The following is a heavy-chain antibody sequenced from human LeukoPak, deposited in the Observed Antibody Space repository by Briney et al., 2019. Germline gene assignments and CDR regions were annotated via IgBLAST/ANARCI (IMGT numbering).Heavy chain of an antibody. Sequence: GRSLRLSCAASGFTFSSYAMHWVRQAPGKGLEWVAVISYDGSNKYYADSVKGRFTISRDNSKNTLYLQMNSLRAEDTAVHYCARGYYDSSGYFEYFQHWGQGTLVTVSS. J-gene: IGHJ1*01. CDR1: GFTFSSYA. CDR2: ISYDGSNK. V-gene: IGHV3-30-3*01. CDR3: ARGYYDSSGYFEYFQH. D-gene: IGHD3-22*01.